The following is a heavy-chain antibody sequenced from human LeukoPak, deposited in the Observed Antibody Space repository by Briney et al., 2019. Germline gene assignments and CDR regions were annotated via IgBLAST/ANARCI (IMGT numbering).Heavy chain of an antibody. Sequence: ASVKVSCKASGYTFTGCYMHWVRQAPGQGLEWMGWINPDSGDTHYAQKFQGRVTMTRDTSISTGYMELSRLTSDDTAVYYCAREGRQYTGGWYYFDYWGQGTLVTVSS. CDR3: AREGRQYTGGWYYFDY. D-gene: IGHD2-8*02. CDR2: INPDSGDT. V-gene: IGHV1-2*02. J-gene: IGHJ4*02. CDR1: GYTFTGCY.